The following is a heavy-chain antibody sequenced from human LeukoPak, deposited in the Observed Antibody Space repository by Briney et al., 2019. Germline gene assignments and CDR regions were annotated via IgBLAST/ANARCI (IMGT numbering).Heavy chain of an antibody. CDR1: GFTFSRSG. CDR2: INQDGSVQ. D-gene: IGHD3-22*01. CDR3: ARGDYYDSSGFYHDAFDI. V-gene: IGHV3-7*01. Sequence: QPGGSLRLSCAASGFTFSRSGMRWIRQAPGEGLEWVASINQDGSVQYYVDSVKGRFTISRDNAKNSLYLQMNSLRAEDTAVYYCARGDYYDSSGFYHDAFDIWGQGTMVTVSS. J-gene: IGHJ3*02.